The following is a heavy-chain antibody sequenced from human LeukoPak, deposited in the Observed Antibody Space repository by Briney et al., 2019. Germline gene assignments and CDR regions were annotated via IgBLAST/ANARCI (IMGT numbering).Heavy chain of an antibody. CDR2: ISKTGST. V-gene: IGHV3-23*01. J-gene: IGHJ4*02. Sequence: GGSLRLSCAASGFTFSSYAMSWVRQAPGKGLEWVSAISKTGSTYYADSVKARFTISRDNSKNTLYLQMNSLTAEDTAVYYCAKGNLRGPPPNIDFWGQGTLVTFS. D-gene: IGHD5/OR15-5a*01. CDR1: GFTFSSYA. CDR3: AKGNLRGPPPNIDF.